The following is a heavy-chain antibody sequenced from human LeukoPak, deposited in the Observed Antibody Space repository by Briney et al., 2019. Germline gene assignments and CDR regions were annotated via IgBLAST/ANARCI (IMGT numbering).Heavy chain of an antibody. D-gene: IGHD1-26*01. CDR2: ISGSGSTT. J-gene: IGHJ3*02. Sequence: GGSLRLSCAASGFTYSSYGMTWVRQAPGKGLEWVSGISGSGSTTDYADSVKGRFTISRDNAKNTLYLQMNSLRAEDTAAYYCAKGSREWELLDAFDIWGQGTMVTVSS. V-gene: IGHV3-23*01. CDR3: AKGSREWELLDAFDI. CDR1: GFTYSSYG.